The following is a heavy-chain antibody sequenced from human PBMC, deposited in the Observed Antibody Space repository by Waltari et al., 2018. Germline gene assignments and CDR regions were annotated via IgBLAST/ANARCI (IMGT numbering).Heavy chain of an antibody. Sequence: QVQLVQSGAEVKKPGASVKVSCKASGGTFSSYAISWVRQAPGQGLEWMGGIIPIFGTANYAQKFQGRVTITADESTSTAYMELSSLRSEDTAVYYCARGGTYCSGGSCYLDYWGQGTLVTVSS. CDR1: GGTFSSYA. J-gene: IGHJ4*02. CDR2: IIPIFGTA. D-gene: IGHD2-15*01. CDR3: ARGGTYCSGGSCYLDY. V-gene: IGHV1-69*01.